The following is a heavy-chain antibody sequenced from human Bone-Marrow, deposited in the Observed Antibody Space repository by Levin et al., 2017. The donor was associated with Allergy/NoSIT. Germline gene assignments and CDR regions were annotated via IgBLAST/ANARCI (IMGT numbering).Heavy chain of an antibody. CDR3: ARLWGVNYTMDV. Sequence: GESLKISCKGSGYSLTNYWIGWVRQMPGKGLEWMGIIYVGDSDARYSPSFQGQVTMSVDKSSRTAHLQWTSLKASDTAMYFCARLWGVNYTMDVWGQGTTVTVSS. CDR2: IYVGDSDA. V-gene: IGHV5-51*01. CDR1: GYSLTNYW. D-gene: IGHD3-10*01. J-gene: IGHJ6*02.